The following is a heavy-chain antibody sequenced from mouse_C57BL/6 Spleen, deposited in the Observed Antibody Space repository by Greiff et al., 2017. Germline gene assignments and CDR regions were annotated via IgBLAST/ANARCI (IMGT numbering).Heavy chain of an antibody. V-gene: IGHV5-12*01. J-gene: IGHJ4*01. CDR3: ARPDSYYVYYYAMDY. D-gene: IGHD2-12*01. Sequence: EVKLVESGGGLVQPGGSLKLSCAASGFTFSDYYMYWVRQTPEKRLEWVAYISNGGGSTYYPDTVKGRFTISRDNAKTTLYLQMSRLKSEDTAMYYCARPDSYYVYYYAMDYWGQGTSVTVSS. CDR2: ISNGGGST. CDR1: GFTFSDYY.